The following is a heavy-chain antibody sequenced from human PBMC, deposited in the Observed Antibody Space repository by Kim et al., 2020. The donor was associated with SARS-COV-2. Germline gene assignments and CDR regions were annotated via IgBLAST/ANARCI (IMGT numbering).Heavy chain of an antibody. J-gene: IGHJ4*02. Sequence: GGSLRLSCAASGFTFSSYGMHWVRQAPGKGLEWVAVIWYDGSNKYYADSVKGRFTISRDNSKNTLYLQMNSLRAEDTAVYYCARGAVAGTTYFDYWGQGTLVTVSS. CDR1: GFTFSSYG. V-gene: IGHV3-33*01. D-gene: IGHD6-19*01. CDR3: ARGAVAGTTYFDY. CDR2: IWYDGSNK.